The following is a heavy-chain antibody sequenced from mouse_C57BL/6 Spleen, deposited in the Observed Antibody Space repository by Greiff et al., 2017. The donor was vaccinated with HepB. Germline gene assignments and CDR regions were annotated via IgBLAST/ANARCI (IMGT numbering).Heavy chain of an antibody. Sequence: QVQLKESGPGILQSSQTLSLTCSFSGFSLSTSGMGVSWIRQPSGKGLEWLAHIYWDDDKRYNPSLKSRLTISKDTSRNQVFLKITSVDTADTATYYCARRLGSSSYWYFDVWGTGTTVTVSS. D-gene: IGHD1-1*01. CDR3: ARRLGSSSYWYFDV. V-gene: IGHV8-12*01. CDR1: GFSLSTSGMG. J-gene: IGHJ1*03. CDR2: IYWDDDK.